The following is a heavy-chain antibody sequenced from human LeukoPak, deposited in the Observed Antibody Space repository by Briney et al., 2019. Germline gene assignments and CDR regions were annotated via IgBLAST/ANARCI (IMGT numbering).Heavy chain of an antibody. J-gene: IGHJ4*02. V-gene: IGHV3-30*04. CDR2: ISFDGNNK. CDR3: AKEGYTYGYSHFDF. CDR1: GFTFSSYA. Sequence: PGGSLRLPCAASGFTFSSYAMHWVRQAPGKGLEWVAVISFDGNNKYYADSVKGRFTISRDNSKNTLFLQMNSLRAEDTAVYYCAKEGYTYGYSHFDFWGQGTLVTVSS. D-gene: IGHD5-18*01.